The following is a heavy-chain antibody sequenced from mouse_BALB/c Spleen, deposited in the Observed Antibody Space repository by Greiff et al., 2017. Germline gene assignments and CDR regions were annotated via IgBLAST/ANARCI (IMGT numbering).Heavy chain of an antibody. J-gene: IGHJ2*01. V-gene: IGHV3-6*02. CDR1: GYSITSGYS. D-gene: IGHD2-1*01. CDR2: ISYDGSN. Sequence: VQLKESGPGLVKPSQSLSLTCSVTGYSITSGYSWNWIRQFPGNKLEWMGYISYDGSNNYNPSLKNRISITRDTSKNQFFLKLNSVTTEDTATYYCAREGGNYYFDYWGQGTTLTVSS. CDR3: AREGGNYYFDY.